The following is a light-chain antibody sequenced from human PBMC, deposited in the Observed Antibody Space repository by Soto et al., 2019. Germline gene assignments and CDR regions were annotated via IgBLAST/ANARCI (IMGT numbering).Light chain of an antibody. V-gene: IGKV1-5*01. J-gene: IGKJ1*01. CDR1: QDIRNY. CDR3: QQYKSYWT. CDR2: DAS. Sequence: DIQMTQSPSSLSPSVGDRVTITCQASQDIRNYLNWYQQKPGKAPKLLISDASSLETGVPSRFSGSGSGTEFTLTINSLQPDDFATYYCQQYKSYWTFGQGTKVDIK.